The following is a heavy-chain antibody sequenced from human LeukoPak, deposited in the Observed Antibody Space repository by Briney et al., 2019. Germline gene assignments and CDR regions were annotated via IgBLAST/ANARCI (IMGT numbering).Heavy chain of an antibody. CDR3: ARELYSSSWYSSDYNWFDP. J-gene: IGHJ5*02. Sequence: SETLSLTCTVSGGSISSYYWSWIRQPAGKGLEWIGRIYTSGSTNHNPSLKSRVTMSVDTSKNQFSLKLSSVTAADTAVYYCARELYSSSWYSSDYNWFDPWGQGTLVTVSS. CDR1: GGSISSYY. V-gene: IGHV4-4*07. D-gene: IGHD6-13*01. CDR2: IYTSGST.